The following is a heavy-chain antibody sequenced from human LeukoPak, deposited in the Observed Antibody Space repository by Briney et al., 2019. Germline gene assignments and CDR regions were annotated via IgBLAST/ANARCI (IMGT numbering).Heavy chain of an antibody. CDR2: IYYTGST. D-gene: IGHD3-16*02. CDR1: GGSISSSSYY. J-gene: IGHJ4*02. Sequence: SETLSLTCTVSGGSISSSSYYWGWIRQPPGKGLEWIGNIYYTGSTYYNPSLKSLVSISVDTSKSQFSLKLDSVTAADTAVYYCARGSYPGWHNGEFDYWGQGILVIVSS. CDR3: ARGSYPGWHNGEFDY. V-gene: IGHV4-39*07.